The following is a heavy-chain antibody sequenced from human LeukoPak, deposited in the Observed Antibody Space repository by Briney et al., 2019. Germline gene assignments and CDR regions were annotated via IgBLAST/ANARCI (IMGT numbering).Heavy chain of an antibody. J-gene: IGHJ5*02. V-gene: IGHV4-59*01. CDR1: GGSISSYY. D-gene: IGHD6-13*01. CDR3: ARVSEYSSNWYGYNWFDP. CDR2: IYYSGST. Sequence: SETLSLTCTVSGGSISSYYWSWIRQPPGKGLEWIGYIYYSGSTNYNPSLKSRVTISVDTSKNRFSLKLSSVTAADTAVYYCARVSEYSSNWYGYNWFDPWGQGTLVTVSS.